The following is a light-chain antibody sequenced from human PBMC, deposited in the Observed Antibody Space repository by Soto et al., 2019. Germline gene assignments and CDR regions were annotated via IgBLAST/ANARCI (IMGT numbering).Light chain of an antibody. CDR1: QSVSSY. CDR2: DAS. J-gene: IGKJ1*01. CDR3: QQRSNWPPWT. Sequence: EIVLTQSPATLSLSPGERATLSCRASQSVSSYLAWYQQKPGQAPRLLIYDASNRATGIPARFSGSGSGTDFTLTISSLVPEDVAVYYCQQRSNWPPWTFGQGNKVEIK. V-gene: IGKV3-11*01.